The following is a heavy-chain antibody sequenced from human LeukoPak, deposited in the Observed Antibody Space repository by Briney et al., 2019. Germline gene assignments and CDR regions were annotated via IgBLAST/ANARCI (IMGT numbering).Heavy chain of an antibody. CDR2: ISAYNGNT. Sequence: GASVKVSCKASGYTFTSYAMHWVRQAPGQRLEWMGWISAYNGNTNYAQKLQGRVTMTTDTSTSTAYMELRSLRSDDTAVYYCARDDPSYYYDSSGYPDYWGQGTLVTVSS. CDR1: GYTFTSYA. V-gene: IGHV1-18*01. CDR3: ARDDPSYYYDSSGYPDY. J-gene: IGHJ4*02. D-gene: IGHD3-22*01.